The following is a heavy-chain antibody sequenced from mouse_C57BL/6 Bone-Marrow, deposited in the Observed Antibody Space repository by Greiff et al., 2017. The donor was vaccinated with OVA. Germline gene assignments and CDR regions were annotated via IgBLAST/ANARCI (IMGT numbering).Heavy chain of an antibody. D-gene: IGHD2-5*01. CDR1: GFNIKDDY. Sequence: VQLQQSGAELVRPGASVKLSCTASGFNIKDDYMHWVKQRPEQGLEWIGWFDPENGDTEYASKFQGKATITADKSSNTAYLQLSSLTSEDTAVYYCTPTYYSNFYYYAMDYWGHGTSVTVSS. CDR2: FDPENGDT. V-gene: IGHV14-4*01. CDR3: TPTYYSNFYYYAMDY. J-gene: IGHJ4*01.